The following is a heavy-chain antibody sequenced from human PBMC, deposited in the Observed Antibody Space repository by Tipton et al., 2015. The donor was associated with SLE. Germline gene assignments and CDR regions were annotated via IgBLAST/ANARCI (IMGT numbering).Heavy chain of an antibody. D-gene: IGHD3-16*01. V-gene: IGHV4-59*11. J-gene: IGHJ4*02. CDR3: ARHAYRAGALNYFDY. CDR2: IYYSGST. CDR1: GGSISSHY. Sequence: TLSLTCTVSGGSISSHYWSWIRQPPGKGLEWIGYIYYSGSTNYNPSLTSRVTISVDTSKNQFSLKLSSVTAADTAVYYCARHAYRAGALNYFDYWGQGTLVTVSS.